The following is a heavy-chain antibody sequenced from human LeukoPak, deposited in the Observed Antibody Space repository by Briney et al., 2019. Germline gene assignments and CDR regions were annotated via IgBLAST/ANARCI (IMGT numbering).Heavy chain of an antibody. J-gene: IGHJ4*02. V-gene: IGHV3-15*01. CDR1: GFTFSNAW. CDR2: IKSKTDGGTT. CDR3: TTPSYYYDSSGYYMYFDY. D-gene: IGHD3-22*01. Sequence: GGSLRLSCAASGFTFSNAWMSWVRQAPGKGVEWVGRIKSKTDGGTTDYAAPVKGRFTISRDDSKNTLYLQMNSLKTEDTAVYYCTTPSYYYDSSGYYMYFDYWGQGTLVTVSS.